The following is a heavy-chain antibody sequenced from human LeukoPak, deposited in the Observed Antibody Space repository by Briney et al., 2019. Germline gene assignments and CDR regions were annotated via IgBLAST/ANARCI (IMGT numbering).Heavy chain of an antibody. V-gene: IGHV3-7*05. CDR2: IKEDGSRN. J-gene: IGHJ4*02. Sequence: GGSLRLSCAASGFTFSSYWMSRVRQAPGKGLEWVANIKEDGSRNHYVDSVKGRFTISRDNAKSSLYLQMNSLRVEDTAVYYCARQLSGWYDADPCWGEGTLVAVCS. CDR1: GFTFSSYW. CDR3: ARQLSGWYDADPC. D-gene: IGHD6-19*01.